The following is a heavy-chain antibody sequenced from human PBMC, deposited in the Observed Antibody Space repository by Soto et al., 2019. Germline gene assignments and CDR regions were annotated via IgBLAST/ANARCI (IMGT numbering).Heavy chain of an antibody. Sequence: QVPLQESGPGLVKPSETLSLTCTVPGDSINPYYWSWIRQSPGKGLEWIGTIYHIGSTNYNPSLKSRVTISVDTSKIQFSLKLSSVTAADTAVYYCAGLRRRMDNNFDYWGQGTLVTVSS. CDR3: AGLRRRMDNNFDY. V-gene: IGHV4-59*08. D-gene: IGHD2-2*03. J-gene: IGHJ4*02. CDR1: GDSINPYY. CDR2: IYHIGST.